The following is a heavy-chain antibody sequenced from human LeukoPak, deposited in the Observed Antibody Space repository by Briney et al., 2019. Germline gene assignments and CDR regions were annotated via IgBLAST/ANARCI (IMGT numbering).Heavy chain of an antibody. J-gene: IGHJ1*01. CDR3: ARAPSEIGGYYPEYFRH. CDR1: GFTFSSYW. D-gene: IGHD3-22*01. V-gene: IGHV3-74*01. Sequence: GGSLRLSCAASGFTFSSYWMHWVRQAPGKGLVWVSRIKSDESTNYADSAKGRFTISRDNAKNTLSLQMNSLRAEDTGVYYCARAPSEIGGYYPEYFRHWGQGTLVTVSS. CDR2: IKSDEST.